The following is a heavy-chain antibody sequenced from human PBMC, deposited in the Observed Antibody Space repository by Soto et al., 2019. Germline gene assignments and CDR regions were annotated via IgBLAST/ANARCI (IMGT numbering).Heavy chain of an antibody. CDR2: ISHTGST. CDR3: ASFTGTYYFDF. J-gene: IGHJ4*02. CDR1: GGSLSDSNW. D-gene: IGHD2-8*02. V-gene: IGHV4-4*02. Sequence: QMQLQEPGPGLMKPSGTLSLTCAVSGGSLSDSNWWSWVRQPPGKGLEWIGEISHTGSTNYNPSLQSRVTLSVDKSKNHFSLNLRSVTAADTAVYYCASFTGTYYFDFWGPGTLVTVAS.